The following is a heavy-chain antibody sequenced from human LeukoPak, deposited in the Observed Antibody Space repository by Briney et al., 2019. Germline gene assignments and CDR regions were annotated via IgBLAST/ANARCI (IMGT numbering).Heavy chain of an antibody. CDR1: GFTFSSYA. D-gene: IGHD2-15*01. CDR2: ISYDGSNK. CDR3: ARGRGRGGSSSYYFDY. J-gene: IGHJ4*02. V-gene: IGHV3-30*14. Sequence: SGGSLRLSCAASGFTFSSYAMHWVRQAPGKGLEWVAVISYDGSNKYYADSVKGRFTISRDNSKNTLYLQMNSLRAEDTAVYYCARGRGRGGSSSYYFDYWGQGTLVTVSS.